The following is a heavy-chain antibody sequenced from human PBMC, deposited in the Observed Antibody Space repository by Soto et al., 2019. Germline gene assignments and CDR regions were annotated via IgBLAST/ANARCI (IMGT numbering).Heavy chain of an antibody. D-gene: IGHD3-22*01. V-gene: IGHV3-7*04. Sequence: GGSLRLSCAASGFTFSTYWMSWVRQAPGKGLEWVANIKPDGSEKWYVDSVKGRFTISRDNAKNSLYLQMSSLRAEDTAVYYCARGDYYDTNGPFSDAFEIWCQGTMVTVAS. J-gene: IGHJ3*02. CDR2: IKPDGSEK. CDR3: ARGDYYDTNGPFSDAFEI. CDR1: GFTFSTYW.